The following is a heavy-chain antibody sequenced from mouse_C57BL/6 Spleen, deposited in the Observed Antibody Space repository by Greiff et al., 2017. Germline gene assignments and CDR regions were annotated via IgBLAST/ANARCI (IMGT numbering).Heavy chain of an antibody. CDR2: INPNNGGT. CDR1: GYTFTDYY. V-gene: IGHV1-26*01. CDR3: YYGFPEGFAY. D-gene: IGHD2-2*01. J-gene: IGHJ3*01. Sequence: EVQLQQSGPELVKPGASVKISCKASGYTFTDYYMNWVKQSHGKSLEWIGDINPNNGGTSYNQKFKGKATLTVDKSSSTAYMELRSLTSEDSAVYYCYYGFPEGFAYWGQGTLVTVSA.